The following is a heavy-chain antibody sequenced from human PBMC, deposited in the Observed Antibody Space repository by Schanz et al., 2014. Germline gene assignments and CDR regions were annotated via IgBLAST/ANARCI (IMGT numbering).Heavy chain of an antibody. V-gene: IGHV3-33*01. CDR3: ARAQGVIRLYYGVDV. CDR2: IWYDGSNK. J-gene: IGHJ6*02. Sequence: QVQLAESGGGVVQPGRSLRLSCAASGFAFNNYGMHWVRQAPGKGLEWVAIIWYDGSNKYYADSVRGRFTISRDNSMNTVYLQMNSRRSDDAAVYYCARAQGVIRLYYGVDVWGQGTTVTVSS. CDR1: GFAFNNYG. D-gene: IGHD3-10*01.